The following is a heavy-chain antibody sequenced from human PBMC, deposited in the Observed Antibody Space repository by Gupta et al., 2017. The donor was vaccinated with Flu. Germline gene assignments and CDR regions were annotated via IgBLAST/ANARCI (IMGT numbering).Heavy chain of an antibody. CDR2: IYYSGGT. J-gene: IGHJ5*02. V-gene: IGHV4-31*03. CDR1: GDSINSGGSY. Sequence: QVQLQESGPGLVKPSQTLSLTCTVSGDSINSGGSYWSWIRQHPGKGLAWSGNIYYSGGTHYNPALPDWGTILVDTSKDPFSLELKAVTAADTAIYYCARWNNWNYVGFDPWGQGTRVTVSS. D-gene: IGHD1-7*01. CDR3: ARWNNWNYVGFDP.